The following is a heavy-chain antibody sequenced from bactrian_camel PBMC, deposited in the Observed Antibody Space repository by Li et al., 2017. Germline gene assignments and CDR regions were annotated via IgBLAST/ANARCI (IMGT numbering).Heavy chain of an antibody. CDR1: GSTKRSHC. Sequence: HVQLVESGGGSVQAGGSLRLSCAASGSTKRSHCMAWFRQVGGKEREGVAHIDGTGSKRYGDSAKGRFTISRDHAENILYLEMNRLTPEDTAMYYCARRGFCYSASFDPNDFNFLGQGTQVTVS. J-gene: IGHJ4*01. CDR2: IDGTGSK. V-gene: IGHV3S26*01. D-gene: IGHD2*01.